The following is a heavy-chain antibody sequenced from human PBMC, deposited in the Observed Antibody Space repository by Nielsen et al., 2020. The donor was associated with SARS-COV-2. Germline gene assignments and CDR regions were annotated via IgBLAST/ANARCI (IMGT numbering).Heavy chain of an antibody. V-gene: IGHV3-30*04. J-gene: IGHJ4*02. CDR1: GFTFSDHA. CDR3: AKDRKVAGAGYHFDY. D-gene: IGHD6-13*01. CDR2: ISYAGTNK. Sequence: GGSLRLSCAASGFTFSDHAMHWVRQAPGEGLEWVAVISYAGTNKYYADSLKGRFTISRDSSKDTVYLQMDSLRPEDTAVYYCAKDRKVAGAGYHFDYWGQGTLVTVSS.